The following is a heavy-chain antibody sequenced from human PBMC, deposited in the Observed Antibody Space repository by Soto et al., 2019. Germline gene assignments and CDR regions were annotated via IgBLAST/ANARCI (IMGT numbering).Heavy chain of an antibody. Sequence: SGSLALACTVSGDSIRSYVWTWILQPPGKGVEWIGYIHYSGSPKYNSSLKSRVTISVDTSEKQSSLKLTSVTAADTAVYWCARDPVDGYAFFDSWGQGALVTVSS. V-gene: IGHV4-59*01. CDR3: ARDPVDGYAFFDS. J-gene: IGHJ5*02. D-gene: IGHD5-12*01. CDR2: IHYSGSP. CDR1: GDSIRSYV.